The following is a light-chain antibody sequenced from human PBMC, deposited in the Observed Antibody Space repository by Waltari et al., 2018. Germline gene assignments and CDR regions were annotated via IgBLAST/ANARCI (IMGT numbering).Light chain of an antibody. J-gene: IGKJ2*01. Sequence: DIVMTQSPLSLPVTPGEPASISCRSSQSLLHSIGYNYLDWYLQKPGQSPHLLIYLSSNRASGVPVRFSGSGSGTDFTLKISGVEAEDVGVYYCMQTLQTPYTFGQGTKLEIK. CDR1: QSLLHSIGYNY. CDR2: LSS. CDR3: MQTLQTPYT. V-gene: IGKV2-28*01.